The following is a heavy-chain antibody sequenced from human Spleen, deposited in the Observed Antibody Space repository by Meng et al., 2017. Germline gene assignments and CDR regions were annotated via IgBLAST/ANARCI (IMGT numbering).Heavy chain of an antibody. CDR3: ARDPIYDSSGYHAAFDI. CDR1: GFTFNIYE. CDR2: ISSSGTTI. Sequence: GGSLRLSCAASGFTFNIYEMNWVRQAPGKGLEWVSYISSSGTTIYYADSVKGRFTISRDNAKNSLYLQMNSLRPEDTAVYYCARDPIYDSSGYHAAFDIWGQGTMVTVSS. D-gene: IGHD3-22*01. J-gene: IGHJ3*02. V-gene: IGHV3-48*03.